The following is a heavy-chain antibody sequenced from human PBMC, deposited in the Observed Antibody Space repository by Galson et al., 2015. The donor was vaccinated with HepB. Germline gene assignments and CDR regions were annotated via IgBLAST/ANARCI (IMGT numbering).Heavy chain of an antibody. CDR2: LCSTI. CDR1: GGPMITEGYC. V-gene: IGHV4-39*01. J-gene: IGHJ4*02. D-gene: IGHD6-19*01. Sequence: ETLSLTCTVSGGPMITEGYCWGWIRQPPGKGLEWIANLCSTIYYGPSLRSRASISVDTSKSQFSLNLKSVTASDSAVYYCARVVRYSSGFYNAPLDHWGQGTLVTVSS. CDR3: ARVVRYSSGFYNAPLDH.